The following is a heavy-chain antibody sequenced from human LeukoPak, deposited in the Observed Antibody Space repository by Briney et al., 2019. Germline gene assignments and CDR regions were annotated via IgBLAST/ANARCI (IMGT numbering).Heavy chain of an antibody. Sequence: GGSLRLSCAASGFTFSSYSMNWVRQAPGKGLEWVSSISSSSNYIYYADSVMGRFTISRDNAKNSLYLQMNSLRAEDTAVYYCARGASNAPTDYWGQGTLVTVSS. CDR3: ARGASNAPTDY. V-gene: IGHV3-21*01. CDR2: ISSSSNYI. J-gene: IGHJ4*02. CDR1: GFTFSSYS. D-gene: IGHD1-1*01.